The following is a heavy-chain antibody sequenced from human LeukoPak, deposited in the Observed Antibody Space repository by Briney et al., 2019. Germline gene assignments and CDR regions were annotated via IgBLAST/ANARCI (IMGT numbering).Heavy chain of an antibody. CDR1: GYTFTNYD. J-gene: IGHJ4*02. V-gene: IGHV1-8*01. CDR2: MRPNTGDT. CDR3: AISTGWYRFDY. Sequence: ASVKVSCKASGYTFTNYDFNWVRQAPGQGLEWLGWMRPNTGDTHSALKFQGRVTMTRDTSITTAYMELSSPASDDTAVYFCAISTGWYRFDYWGQGTKVTVSS. D-gene: IGHD6-19*01.